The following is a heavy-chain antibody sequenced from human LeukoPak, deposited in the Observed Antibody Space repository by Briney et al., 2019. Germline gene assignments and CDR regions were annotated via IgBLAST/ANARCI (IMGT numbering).Heavy chain of an antibody. CDR2: ISGSGGSI. V-gene: IGHV3-23*01. CDR1: GFTFSGCA. Sequence: GGSLRLSCTASGFTFSGCAMSWVRQAPGKGLEWVSGISGSGGSIRSADSVKGRFIISRDNSKNTLYLQMNSLKVEDTAVYYCARDKSWTFDYWGQGTLVTVSS. CDR3: ARDKSWTFDY. J-gene: IGHJ4*02. D-gene: IGHD3/OR15-3a*01.